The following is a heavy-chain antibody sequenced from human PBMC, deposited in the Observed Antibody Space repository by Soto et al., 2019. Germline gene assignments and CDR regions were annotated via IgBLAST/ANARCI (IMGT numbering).Heavy chain of an antibody. V-gene: IGHV1-3*05. CDR2: INAGNGNT. CDR1: GYTFTNYD. D-gene: IGHD6-13*01. CDR3: ARADSNYYYYYGMDV. J-gene: IGHJ6*02. Sequence: QVQLVPSGAEEKKPGASVKVSCKASGYTFTNYDMHWVRPAPGQRLEWMGGINAGNGNTKYAQKFQGRVTITRDTSASTAYMELSSLIYEDTAVYYCARADSNYYYYYGMDVWGQGTTVTVSS.